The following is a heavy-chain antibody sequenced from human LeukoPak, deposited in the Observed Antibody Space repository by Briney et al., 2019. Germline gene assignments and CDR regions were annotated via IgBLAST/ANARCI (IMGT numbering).Heavy chain of an antibody. CDR2: IIDTGST. CDR1: GGSFSGYY. D-gene: IGHD7-27*01. V-gene: IGHV4-59*01. CDR3: ARSSLTGGWFDP. Sequence: SETLSLTCAVYGGSFSGYYWSWIRQPPGKGLEWIGYIIDTGSTNYKPSLKTRLTMSVDVSKNQISLKLSSVTAAGTAVYYCARSSLTGGWFDPWGQGTLVTVSS. J-gene: IGHJ5*02.